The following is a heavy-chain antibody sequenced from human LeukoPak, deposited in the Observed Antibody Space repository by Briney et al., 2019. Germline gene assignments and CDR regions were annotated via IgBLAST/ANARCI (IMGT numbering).Heavy chain of an antibody. Sequence: PSETLSLTCTVSGGSISSSSYYWGWLRQPPGKGLEWIGSFYYSGSTYYNPSLKSRVTISVDTSKNQFSLKLSSVTAADTAVYYCARPRSYYYMDVWGKGTTVTVSS. V-gene: IGHV4-39*01. CDR3: ARPRSYYYMDV. D-gene: IGHD1-14*01. J-gene: IGHJ6*03. CDR2: FYYSGST. CDR1: GGSISSSSYY.